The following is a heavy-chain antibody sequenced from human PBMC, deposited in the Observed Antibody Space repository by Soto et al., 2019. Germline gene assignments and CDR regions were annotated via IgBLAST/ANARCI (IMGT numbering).Heavy chain of an antibody. D-gene: IGHD2-21*02. J-gene: IGHJ4*02. Sequence: ASVKVSCKASGYTFTSYAMHWVRQAPGQRLEWMGWINAGNGNTKYSQKFQGRVTITRDTSTSTAYMELGSLRSEDTAVYYCSRSIVVVTALYYWGQGTLVTVSS. CDR2: INAGNGNT. V-gene: IGHV1-3*01. CDR1: GYTFTSYA. CDR3: SRSIVVVTALYY.